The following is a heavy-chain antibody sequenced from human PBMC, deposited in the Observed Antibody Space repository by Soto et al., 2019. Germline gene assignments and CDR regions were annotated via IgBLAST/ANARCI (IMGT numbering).Heavy chain of an antibody. V-gene: IGHV3-7*01. CDR1: GFSLSSYW. Sequence: EVQLVESGGGLVQPGGSLRLSCAASGFSLSSYWMSWVRQAPGEGLEWVANIKEDGSEKYSADSVKGRFIISRDNDKKSLYLLMNSLGVEDTAVYYCAREMYIRNAGVDWGQGTLVTVSS. CDR3: AREMYIRNAGVD. D-gene: IGHD1-20*01. CDR2: IKEDGSEK. J-gene: IGHJ4*02.